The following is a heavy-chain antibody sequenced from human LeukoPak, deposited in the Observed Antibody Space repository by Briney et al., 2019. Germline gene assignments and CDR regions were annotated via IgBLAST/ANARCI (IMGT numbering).Heavy chain of an antibody. J-gene: IGHJ5*02. Sequence: PSGTLSLTCAVSGGSISSSNWWSWVRQPPGKGLEWIGEIYHSGSTNYNPSPKSRVTISVDKSKNQFSLKLSSVTAADTAVYYCARDWCSSTSCYSFDPWGQGTLVTVSS. D-gene: IGHD2-2*01. CDR1: GGSISSSNW. CDR3: ARDWCSSTSCYSFDP. V-gene: IGHV4-4*02. CDR2: IYHSGST.